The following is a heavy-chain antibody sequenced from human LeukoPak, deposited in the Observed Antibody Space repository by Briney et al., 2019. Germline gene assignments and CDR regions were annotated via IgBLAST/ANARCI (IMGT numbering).Heavy chain of an antibody. CDR3: ARTAAAGTFNWLDP. J-gene: IGHJ5*02. Sequence: GGSLRLSCAASGFTFSSYSMNWVRQAPGKGLEWVSSISSSSSYIYYADSVKGRFTISRDNAKNSLYLQMNSLRAEDTAVYYCARTAAAGTFNWLDPWGQGTLVTVSS. CDR1: GFTFSSYS. D-gene: IGHD6-13*01. CDR2: ISSSSSYI. V-gene: IGHV3-21*01.